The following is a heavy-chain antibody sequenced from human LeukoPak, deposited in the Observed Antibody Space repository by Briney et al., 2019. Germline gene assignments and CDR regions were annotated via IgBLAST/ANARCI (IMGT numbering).Heavy chain of an antibody. D-gene: IGHD3-16*01. J-gene: IGHJ5*02. CDR1: GFTFNRYW. Sequence: GGSPRLSCVASGFTFNRYWMTWARQAPGKRLEWVANIKQDGSERAYVDSVKGRFTISRDNAENSLFMQMNSLRVEDTAFYYCARYGGTDWYDPWGQGTLVTVSS. V-gene: IGHV3-7*01. CDR2: IKQDGSER. CDR3: ARYGGTDWYDP.